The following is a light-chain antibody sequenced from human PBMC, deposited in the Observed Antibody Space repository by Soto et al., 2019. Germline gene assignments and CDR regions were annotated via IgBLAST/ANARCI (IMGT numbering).Light chain of an antibody. CDR2: AAS. Sequence: DIQMTQSASSVSASVGDRFTITFRASQGITNWLAWYQQKPGKAPKLLIYAASGLPSGVPSRFSGSGSGTDFTLTISSLQPEDFATYYCQQANSFPLTFGGGTKVDIK. J-gene: IGKJ4*01. CDR1: QGITNW. V-gene: IGKV1-12*01. CDR3: QQANSFPLT.